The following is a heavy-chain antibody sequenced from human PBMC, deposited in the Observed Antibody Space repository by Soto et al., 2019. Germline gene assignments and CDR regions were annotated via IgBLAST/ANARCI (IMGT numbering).Heavy chain of an antibody. CDR3: ARGGNSGSYYNNWFDP. V-gene: IGHV4-34*01. CDR1: GGSFSGYY. Sequence: SETLSLTCAVYGGSFSGYYWSWIRQPPGKGLEWIGEINHSGSTNYNPSLKSRVTISVDASKNQFSLKLSSVTAADTAVYYCARGGNSGSYYNNWFDPWGQGTLVTVS. CDR2: INHSGST. D-gene: IGHD3-10*01. J-gene: IGHJ5*02.